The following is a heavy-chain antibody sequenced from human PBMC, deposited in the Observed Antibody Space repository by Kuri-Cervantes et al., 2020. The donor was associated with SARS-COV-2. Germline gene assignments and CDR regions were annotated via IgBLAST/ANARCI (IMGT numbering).Heavy chain of an antibody. D-gene: IGHD6-6*01. J-gene: IGHJ4*02. CDR2: ISSSSSYI. CDR3: ARQGEADIAAPLRWFDY. V-gene: IGHV3-21*01. Sequence: GGSLRLSCAASGSTFSSYGMNWVRQAPGKGLEWVSSISSSSSYIYYADSVKGRFTISRDNAKNSLYLQMNSLRAEDTAVYYCARQGEADIAAPLRWFDYWGQGTLVTVSS. CDR1: GSTFSSYG.